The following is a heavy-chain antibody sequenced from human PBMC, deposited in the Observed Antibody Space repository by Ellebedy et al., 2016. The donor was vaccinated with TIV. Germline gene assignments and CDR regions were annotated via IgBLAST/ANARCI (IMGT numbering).Heavy chain of an antibody. CDR2: INPSGGGT. J-gene: IGHJ4*02. CDR1: GYTFTTSY. CDR3: ARGGETGTTKDYFDY. D-gene: IGHD1-7*01. Sequence: AASVKVSCKASGYTFTTSYMHWVRQAPGQGLEWMGIINPSGGGTNYAQRFQGRLTMTRETSTSAVYMELSSLRSEDTAAYFCARGGETGTTKDYFDYWGQGTLVTVSS. V-gene: IGHV1-46*01.